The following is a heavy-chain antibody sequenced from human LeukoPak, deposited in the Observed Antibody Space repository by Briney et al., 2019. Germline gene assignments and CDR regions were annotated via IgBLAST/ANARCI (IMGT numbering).Heavy chain of an antibody. D-gene: IGHD1-26*01. CDR1: GDSVSSNSAA. J-gene: IGHJ4*02. CDR2: TYYGSKWYY. V-gene: IGHV6-1*01. Sequence: SQTLSLTCAISGDSVSSNSAAWNWIRQSPSRGLEWLGRTYYGSKWYYDYSVAVKSRVTINPDTSKNQFSLQLSSVTPEDTAVYYCVRDPVGGSTIFDCWGQGTLVTVSS. CDR3: VRDPVGGSTIFDC.